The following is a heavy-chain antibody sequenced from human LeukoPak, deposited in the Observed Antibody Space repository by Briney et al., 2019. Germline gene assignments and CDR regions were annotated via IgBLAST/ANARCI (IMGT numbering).Heavy chain of an antibody. J-gene: IGHJ4*02. CDR1: GFTFSSYR. D-gene: IGHD1-26*01. Sequence: PGGSLRLSCEASGFTFSSYRMYWVRQAPGKGLVWVSRISTDGSSTSYADSVKGRFTISRDNAKNTLYLQMISLRAEDTAVYYCAYSGSSHFDYWGEGTLVTVSS. CDR3: AYSGSSHFDY. V-gene: IGHV3-74*01. CDR2: ISTDGSST.